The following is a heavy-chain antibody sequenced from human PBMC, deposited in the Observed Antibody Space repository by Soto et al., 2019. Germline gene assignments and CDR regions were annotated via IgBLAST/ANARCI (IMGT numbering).Heavy chain of an antibody. Sequence: PGESLKISCKGSGYSFTSYWIGWVRQMPWKGLEWMGIIYPGDSDTRYSPSFQGQVTISADKSISTAYLQWSSLKASDTAMYYCARHTYNWNDVRYYGMDVWGQGTTVTVSS. J-gene: IGHJ6*02. CDR2: IYPGDSDT. V-gene: IGHV5-51*01. CDR1: GYSFTSYW. D-gene: IGHD1-1*01. CDR3: ARHTYNWNDVRYYGMDV.